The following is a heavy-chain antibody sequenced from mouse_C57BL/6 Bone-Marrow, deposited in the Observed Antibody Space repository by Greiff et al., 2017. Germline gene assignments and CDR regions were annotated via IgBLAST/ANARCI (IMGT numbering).Heavy chain of an antibody. CDR3: ARGGVDY. CDR2: ISSGSSTI. V-gene: IGHV5-17*01. Sequence: VQLKESGGGLVKPGGSLKLSCAASGFTFSDYGMHWVRQAPEKGLEWVAYISSGSSTIYYADTVKGRFTLARDNAKNTLFLQMTSLRSEDTAMYYCARGGVDYWGQGTTLTVSS. J-gene: IGHJ2*01. CDR1: GFTFSDYG.